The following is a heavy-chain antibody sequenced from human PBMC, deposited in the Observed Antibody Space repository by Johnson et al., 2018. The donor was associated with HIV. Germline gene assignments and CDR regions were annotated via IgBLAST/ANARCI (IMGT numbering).Heavy chain of an antibody. V-gene: IGHV3-30-3*01. CDR2: ISHDGSNK. CDR1: GFTFSYYS. J-gene: IGHJ3*02. Sequence: QVQLVESGGGVVQPGRSLRLSCAASGFTFSYYSMHWVRQAPGKGLEWVAVISHDGSNKYYADSVRGRFTISRDKSRNTLYLQLNSLRAEDTAVHYCAKVVLFQVVGGLEAFDIWGQGTMVTVSS. CDR3: AKVVLFQVVGGLEAFDI. D-gene: IGHD6-6*01.